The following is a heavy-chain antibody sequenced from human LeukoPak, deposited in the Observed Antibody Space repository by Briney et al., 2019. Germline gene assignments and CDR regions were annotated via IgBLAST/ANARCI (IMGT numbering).Heavy chain of an antibody. D-gene: IGHD6-25*01. CDR3: ARAAYTSGPDL. J-gene: IGHJ4*02. V-gene: IGHV3-48*02. CDR2: LCPSSNTM. Sequence: PGGSLRLSCAASVFIYNNYWMTWVRQAPGKGLEWISYLCPSSNTMYYADSLKGRFTISRDTVENSLYLRVYSQRDEDTAVYYCARAAYTSGPDLWGQGTLVTVSS. CDR1: VFIYNNYW.